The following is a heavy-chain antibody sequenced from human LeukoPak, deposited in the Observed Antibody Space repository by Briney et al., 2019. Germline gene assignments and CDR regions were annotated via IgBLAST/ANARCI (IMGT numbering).Heavy chain of an antibody. CDR3: ARATGINWFDP. J-gene: IGHJ5*02. CDR1: GGSISSGSYS. Sequence: PSETLSLTCAVSGGSISSGSYSWSWIRQPPGTGLEWIGYIYHSGSTYYNPSLKSRVTISVDRSKNQFSLKLSSVTAADTAVYYCARATGINWFDPWGQGTLVTVSS. D-gene: IGHD1-1*01. V-gene: IGHV4-30-2*01. CDR2: IYHSGST.